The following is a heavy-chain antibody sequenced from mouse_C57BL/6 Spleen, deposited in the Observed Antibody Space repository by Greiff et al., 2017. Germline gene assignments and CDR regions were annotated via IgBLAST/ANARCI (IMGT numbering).Heavy chain of an antibody. Sequence: EVQLQQSGAELVKPGASVKLSCTASGFTFTDYYMHWVKQRPEQGLEWIGSIDPDDGDTKYTPKFQGKATLTVDKSSNTVYLELSRVTAEDTAVYYCARRGDYERYAMDYWGQGTTVTVSS. J-gene: IGHJ4*01. CDR2: IDPDDGDT. CDR3: ARRGDYERYAMDY. CDR1: GFTFTDYY. V-gene: IGHV14-2*01. D-gene: IGHD2-4*01.